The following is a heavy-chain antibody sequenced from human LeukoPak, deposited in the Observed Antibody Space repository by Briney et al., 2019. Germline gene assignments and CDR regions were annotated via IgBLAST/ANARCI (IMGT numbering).Heavy chain of an antibody. V-gene: IGHV4-34*01. CDR1: GGSFSGYY. J-gene: IGHJ6*03. CDR3: ARGRVYYYYYMDV. CDR2: ISHSGST. Sequence: PSETLSLTCAVYGGSFSGYYWSWIRQPPGKGLEWIGEISHSGSTNYNPSLKSRVTISVDTSKNQFSLKLSSVTAADTAVYYCARGRVYYYYYMDVWGKGTTVTVSS.